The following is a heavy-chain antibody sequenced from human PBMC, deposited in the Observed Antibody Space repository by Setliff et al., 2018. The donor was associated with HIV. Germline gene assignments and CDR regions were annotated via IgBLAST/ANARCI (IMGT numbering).Heavy chain of an antibody. CDR2: IYSSGST. J-gene: IGHJ6*03. CDR3: AXXRDPPGTRWIFYYYYMDL. CDR1: GASISDSNSY. D-gene: IGHD5-12*01. Sequence: SETRSLTCTVYGASISDSNSYWGWIRQPPGKRLEWLGSIYSSGSTSYTPSLSSRLTISVDTSKSHVSLRLSSVTAADTGVYYCAXXRDPPGTRWIFYYYYMDLWGEGTTVTVSS. V-gene: IGHV4-39*02.